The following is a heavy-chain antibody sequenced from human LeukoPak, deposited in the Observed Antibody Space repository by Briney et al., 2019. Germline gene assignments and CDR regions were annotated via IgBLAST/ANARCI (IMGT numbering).Heavy chain of an antibody. CDR2: IYYSGST. CDR3: AREDGGYSRFDP. V-gene: IGHV4-30-4*08. D-gene: IGHD3-22*01. Sequence: SETLSLTCTVSGGSISSGHYYWSWIRQPPGKGLEWIGYIYYSGSTHYNPSLKSRVIISVDTSKNQFSLNLSSVTAADTAVYYCAREDGGYSRFDPWGQGTLVTVSS. CDR1: GGSISSGHYY. J-gene: IGHJ5*02.